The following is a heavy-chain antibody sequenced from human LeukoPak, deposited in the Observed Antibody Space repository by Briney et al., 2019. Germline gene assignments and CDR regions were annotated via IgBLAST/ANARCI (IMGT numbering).Heavy chain of an antibody. CDR2: ISCSGGST. CDR1: GFTFSSYA. CDR3: AKYPDKQLYVEYYFDY. Sequence: GGSLRLSCAASGFTFSSYAMSWVRQAPGKGLEWVSAISCSGGSTYYADSTKGRFTISRDNSKNTLYLQIDSLRAEDTAVYYCAKYPDKQLYVEYYFDYWGQGTLVTVSS. D-gene: IGHD6-6*01. J-gene: IGHJ4*02. V-gene: IGHV3-23*01.